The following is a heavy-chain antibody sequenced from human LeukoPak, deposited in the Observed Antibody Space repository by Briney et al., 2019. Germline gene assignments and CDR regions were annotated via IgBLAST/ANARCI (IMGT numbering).Heavy chain of an antibody. CDR1: GYTFTSYY. D-gene: IGHD1-26*01. CDR2: INPSGGST. CDR3: ARGWPRGSYSRNAFDI. Sequence: GASVKVSCKASGYTFTSYYMHWVRQAPGQGLEWMGIINPSGGSTSYAQKFQGRVTMTRDMSTSTVYMELSSLRSEDTAVYYCARGWPRGSYSRNAFDIWGQGTMVTVSS. J-gene: IGHJ3*02. V-gene: IGHV1-46*01.